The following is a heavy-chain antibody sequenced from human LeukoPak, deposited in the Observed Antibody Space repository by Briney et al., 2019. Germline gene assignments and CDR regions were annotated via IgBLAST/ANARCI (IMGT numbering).Heavy chain of an antibody. Sequence: SETLSLTCTVSGGSISTRSDYWGWVRQPPGKGLGWIGNIFYSGSTYYSPSLKSRVTISLDTSRNQFSLKLNYVTAADTAVYYCAKSNGSGLVEIWGQGTMVTVSS. J-gene: IGHJ3*02. CDR3: AKSNGSGLVEI. CDR2: IFYSGST. D-gene: IGHD3-10*01. CDR1: GGSISTRSDY. V-gene: IGHV4-39*07.